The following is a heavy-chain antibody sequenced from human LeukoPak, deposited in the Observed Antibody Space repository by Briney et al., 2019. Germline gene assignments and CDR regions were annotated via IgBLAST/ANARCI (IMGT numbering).Heavy chain of an antibody. CDR3: AKDPNYDILTGHFDY. Sequence: PGGSLRLSCAASGFTVSSNYMSWVRQAPGKGLEWVSVIYSGGSTYYADSVKGRFTISRHNSKNTLYLQMNSLRAEDTAVYYCAKDPNYDILTGHFDYWGQGTLVTVSS. CDR1: GFTVSSNY. J-gene: IGHJ4*02. CDR2: IYSGGST. D-gene: IGHD3-9*01. V-gene: IGHV3-53*04.